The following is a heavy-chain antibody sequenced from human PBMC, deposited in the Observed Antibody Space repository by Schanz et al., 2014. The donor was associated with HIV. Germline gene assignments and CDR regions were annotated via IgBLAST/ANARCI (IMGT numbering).Heavy chain of an antibody. V-gene: IGHV3-30*02. CDR1: GFTFRNYA. Sequence: QVQLVESGGGVVQPGGSLRLSCAASGFTFRNYAMHWVRQVPGKGLEWVAILWFDGSIDYYVHSVRGSVTISRDNSKNTVYLQMSSLRAEDTAVYYCARDIAGCSGTSCYADAFDIWGQGTVVTVSS. D-gene: IGHD2-2*01. J-gene: IGHJ3*02. CDR3: ARDIAGCSGTSCYADAFDI. CDR2: LWFDGSID.